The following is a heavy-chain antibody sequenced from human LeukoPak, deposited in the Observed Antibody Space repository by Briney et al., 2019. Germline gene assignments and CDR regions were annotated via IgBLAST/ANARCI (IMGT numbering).Heavy chain of an antibody. CDR2: IYPGDSDT. Sequence: GESLKISCKGSGYSFTSYWIGWVRQMPGKGLEWMGIIYPGDSDTRYSPSFQGQVTISADKSISTAYLQWSSLKASDTAMYYCARGLLPPRYSSSSRTNWFDPWGQGTLVTVSS. V-gene: IGHV5-51*01. CDR3: ARGLLPPRYSSSSRTNWFDP. D-gene: IGHD6-6*01. CDR1: GYSFTSYW. J-gene: IGHJ5*02.